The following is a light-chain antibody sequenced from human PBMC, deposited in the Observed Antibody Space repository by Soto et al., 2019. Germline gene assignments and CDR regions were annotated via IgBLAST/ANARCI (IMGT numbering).Light chain of an antibody. V-gene: IGKV3-15*01. J-gene: IGKJ1*01. CDR1: QSVSSN. Sequence: EIVLTQSPATLSVSPGERATLSCRASQSVSSNLAWYQQIPGRAPRLLIYGASTRASGIPARFSGSGSGTEFTLTISSLQSEDFAVYYCQQYNNWPTWTFGQGTKVDIK. CDR2: GAS. CDR3: QQYNNWPTWT.